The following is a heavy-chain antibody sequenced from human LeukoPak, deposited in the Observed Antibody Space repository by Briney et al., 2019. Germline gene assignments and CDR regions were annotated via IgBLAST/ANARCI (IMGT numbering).Heavy chain of an antibody. V-gene: IGHV3-7*01. CDR3: AKDSNRGRITIFGVVIIGFDP. J-gene: IGHJ5*02. CDR2: IKQDGSEK. CDR1: GFTFDSNS. Sequence: PGGSLRLSCAASGFTFDSNSMSWVRQAPGKGLEWVANIKQDGSEKYYVDSVKGRFTISRDNAKNSLYLQMNSLRAEDTAVYYCAKDSNRGRITIFGVVIIGFDPWGQGTLVTVSS. D-gene: IGHD3-3*01.